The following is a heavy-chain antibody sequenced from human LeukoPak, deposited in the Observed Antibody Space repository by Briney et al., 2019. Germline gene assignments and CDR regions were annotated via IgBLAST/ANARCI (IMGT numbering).Heavy chain of an antibody. J-gene: IGHJ3*02. D-gene: IGHD3-10*01. V-gene: IGHV3-21*01. Sequence: GESLRLSCAASGFTFSTYTLDWVRRAPGKGLEWVSCVSSSSTSIYYADSVKGRFTISRDNAKNSVYLQMNSLRAEDTAVYYCAREAGEAFDIWGQGTMVTVSS. CDR1: GFTFSTYT. CDR2: VSSSSTSI. CDR3: AREAGEAFDI.